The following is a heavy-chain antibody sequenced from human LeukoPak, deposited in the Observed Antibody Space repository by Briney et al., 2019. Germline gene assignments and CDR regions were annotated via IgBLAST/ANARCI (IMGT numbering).Heavy chain of an antibody. CDR2: INPRDGET. Sequence: ASVKVFCKASRYSFTGYFLQWGRQVPGQRVEWMGRINPRDGETSFAQKFQGRVTMTRDTSISTAYMELSGLRSDDTAVYYCGRDWELRFHQGGLDYWGQGTLVTVSS. CDR3: GRDWELRFHQGGLDY. J-gene: IGHJ4*02. V-gene: IGHV1-2*06. CDR1: RYSFTGYF. D-gene: IGHD3-3*01.